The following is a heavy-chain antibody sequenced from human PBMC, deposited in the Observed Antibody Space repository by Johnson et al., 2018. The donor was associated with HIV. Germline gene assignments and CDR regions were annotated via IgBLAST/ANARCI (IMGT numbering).Heavy chain of an antibody. CDR3: ASVQYDSSGIDAFDI. J-gene: IGHJ3*02. Sequence: QVQLVESGGGLVKPGGSLRLSCAASGFIFSNYYMSWIRQAPGKGLEWVSYISSSGNTIYYADSVKGRFTISRDNAKNSLYLQMNSLRAEDTAVYYCASVQYDSSGIDAFDIWGQGTMVTVSS. CDR2: ISSSGNTI. CDR1: GFIFSNYY. D-gene: IGHD3-22*01. V-gene: IGHV3-11*04.